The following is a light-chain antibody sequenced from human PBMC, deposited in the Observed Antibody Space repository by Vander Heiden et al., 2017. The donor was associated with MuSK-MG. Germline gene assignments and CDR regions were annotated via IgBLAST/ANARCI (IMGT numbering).Light chain of an antibody. Sequence: DIVMTQSPESLAVSLGERATFSCKSSQNVLHWSNNENCLAWYQQKPGQPPKLLIYWTDFTLTITSLQSEDVAVYYCQQDDNIPWTFGQGTKVXI. J-gene: IGKJ1*01. CDR3: QQDDNIPWT. V-gene: IGKV4-1*01. CDR1: QNVLHWSNNENC.